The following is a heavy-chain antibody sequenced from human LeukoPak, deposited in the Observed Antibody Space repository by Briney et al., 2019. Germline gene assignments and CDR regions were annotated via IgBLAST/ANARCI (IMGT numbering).Heavy chain of an antibody. D-gene: IGHD3-22*01. J-gene: IGHJ5*02. Sequence: ASVKVSCKASGYTFTGYYMHWVRQAPGQGLEWMGGIIPIFGTANYAQKFQGRVTITADESTSTAYMELSSLRSEDTAVYYCARGPDYYDSSGYYPTWGQGTLVTVSS. CDR2: IIPIFGTA. CDR3: ARGPDYYDSSGYYPT. V-gene: IGHV1-69*13. CDR1: GYTFTGYY.